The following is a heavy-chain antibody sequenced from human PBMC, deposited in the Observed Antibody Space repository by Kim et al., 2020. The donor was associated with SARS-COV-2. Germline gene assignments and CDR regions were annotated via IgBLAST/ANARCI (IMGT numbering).Heavy chain of an antibody. D-gene: IGHD6-19*01. Sequence: GGSLRLSCAASGFTFSNAWMSWVRQAPGKGLEWVGRIKSKTDGGTTDYAAPVKGRFTISRDDSKNTLYLQMNSLKTEDTAVYYCTTQDSSGWYKYFQHWGQGTLVTVSS. J-gene: IGHJ1*01. CDR3: TTQDSSGWYKYFQH. CDR1: GFTFSNAW. V-gene: IGHV3-15*01. CDR2: IKSKTDGGTT.